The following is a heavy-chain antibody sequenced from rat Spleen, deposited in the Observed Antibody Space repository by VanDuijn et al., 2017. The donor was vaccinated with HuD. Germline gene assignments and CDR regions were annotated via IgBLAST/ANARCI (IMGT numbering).Heavy chain of an antibody. Sequence: EVQLVESGGGLVQPGRSLKLSCAASGFTFSDYGLAWVRPAPTKGLGWVATISNIDDTYYSHSVKGRFSISRDNPKSTLYLPMDSLRSEDKATYYCARHNFDYWGQGVMVTVSS. V-gene: IGHV5-29*01. CDR2: ISNIDDT. CDR3: ARHNFDY. CDR1: GFTFSDYG. J-gene: IGHJ2*01.